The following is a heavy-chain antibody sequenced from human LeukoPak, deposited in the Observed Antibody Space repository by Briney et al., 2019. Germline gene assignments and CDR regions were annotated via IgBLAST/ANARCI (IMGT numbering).Heavy chain of an antibody. Sequence: GGSLRLSCTTSGFTFGDYAMSWVRQAPGKGLEWVSGINWNGGSTGYADSVKGRFTISRDNAKNSLYLQMNSLRAEDTALYYCARLDPVVMSAFDIWGQGTMVTVSS. D-gene: IGHD3-22*01. J-gene: IGHJ3*02. CDR1: GFTFGDYA. CDR3: ARLDPVVMSAFDI. V-gene: IGHV3-20*04. CDR2: INWNGGST.